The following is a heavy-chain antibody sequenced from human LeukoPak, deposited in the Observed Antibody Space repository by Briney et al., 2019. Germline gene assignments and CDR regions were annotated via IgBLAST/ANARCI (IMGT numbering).Heavy chain of an antibody. CDR2: IIPILGIA. CDR3: AITEYSSSSLFDY. D-gene: IGHD6-6*01. Sequence: ASVKVSCKASGGTFSSYAISCVRQAPGQGLEWMARIIPILGIANYAQKFQGRVTITADKSTSTAYMELSSLRSEDTAVYYCAITEYSSSSLFDYWGQGTLVTVSS. V-gene: IGHV1-69*04. CDR1: GGTFSSYA. J-gene: IGHJ4*02.